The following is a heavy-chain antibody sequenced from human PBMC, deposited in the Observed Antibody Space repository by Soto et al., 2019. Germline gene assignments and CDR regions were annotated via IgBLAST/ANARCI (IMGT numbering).Heavy chain of an antibody. J-gene: IGHJ6*02. V-gene: IGHV3-30*18. CDR1: GFIFSRYG. D-gene: IGHD6-19*01. CDR2: ISYDGSNQ. CDR3: AKVTFSGDYYFYYGMDV. Sequence: QVQLVESGGGVVQSGGSLRLSCGGSGFIFSRYGMHWVRQAPGKGLEWVTGISYDGSNQYYADSVKGRFTISRDNSKNTLYLQMNSLRAEDTAVYYCAKVTFSGDYYFYYGMDVWGQGTTVTVPS.